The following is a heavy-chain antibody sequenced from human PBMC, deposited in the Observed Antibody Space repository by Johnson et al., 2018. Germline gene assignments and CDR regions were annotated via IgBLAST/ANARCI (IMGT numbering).Heavy chain of an antibody. J-gene: IGHJ6*02. CDR1: GGTFSSYA. D-gene: IGHD1-26*01. CDR3: ARGSGSLGSYYYYGMDV. V-gene: IGHV1-69*01. Sequence: VQLVESGAEVKKPGSSVKVSCKASGGTFSSYAISWVRQAPGQGLEWMGGIIPIFGTANYAQKFQGRVTITADESTSTAYMELSSLRSEDTAVYYCARGSGSLGSYYYYGMDVWGQGTTVTVSS. CDR2: IIPIFGTA.